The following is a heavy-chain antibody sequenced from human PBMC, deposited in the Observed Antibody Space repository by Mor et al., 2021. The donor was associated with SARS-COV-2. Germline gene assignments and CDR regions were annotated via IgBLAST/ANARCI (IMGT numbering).Heavy chain of an antibody. V-gene: IGHV4-31*02. Sequence: WTWIRQHPGKGLEWIGYIYHSGSTYYSPPLKSRITISVDTSENQFSLKLTSVTAADTAVYYCARTYYDFRSGYLSGGYFDYW. D-gene: IGHD3-3*01. J-gene: IGHJ4*01. CDR2: IYHSGST. CDR3: ARTYYDFRSGYLSGGYFDY.